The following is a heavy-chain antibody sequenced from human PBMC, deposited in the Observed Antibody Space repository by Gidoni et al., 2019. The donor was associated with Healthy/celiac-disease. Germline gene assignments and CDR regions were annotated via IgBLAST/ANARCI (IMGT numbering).Heavy chain of an antibody. Sequence: QVQLQESGPGLVKPSQTLSLTCTVPGGSISSGGYSWSWIRQHPGKGLEWIGYIYYSGSTYYNPSLKSRVTISVDTSKNQFSLKLSSVTAADTAVYYCARESLWFGEPGGGGYGMDVWGQGTTVTVSS. CDR2: IYYSGST. CDR3: ARESLWFGEPGGGGYGMDV. CDR1: GGSISSGGYS. V-gene: IGHV4-31*03. D-gene: IGHD3-10*01. J-gene: IGHJ6*02.